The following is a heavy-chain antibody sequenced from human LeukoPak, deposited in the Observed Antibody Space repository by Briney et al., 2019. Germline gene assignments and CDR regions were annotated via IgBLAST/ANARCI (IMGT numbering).Heavy chain of an antibody. D-gene: IGHD2-21*02. CDR2: IIPILGIA. J-gene: IGHJ5*02. CDR3: ATATDSCGGDCYFDP. CDR1: GGTFSSYA. Sequence: SVKVSCKASGGTFSSYAISWVRQAPGQGLEWMGRIIPILGIANYAQKFQGRVTITADKSTSTAYMELSSLRSEDTAVYYCATATDSCGGDCYFDPWGQGTLVTVSS. V-gene: IGHV1-69*04.